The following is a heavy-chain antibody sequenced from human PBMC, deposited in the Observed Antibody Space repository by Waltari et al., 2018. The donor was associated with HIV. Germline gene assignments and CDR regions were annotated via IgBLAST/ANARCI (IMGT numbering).Heavy chain of an antibody. Sequence: QVQLVESGGGVVQPGRSLRLSCAASGFTFSSYGMHWVRQAPGKGLEWVAVISYDGSNKFYTDSVKGRFTISSDNSKNTLYLQMNSLRAEYTAVYYCAKTGYGDYGRDDWGQGTLVTVSS. D-gene: IGHD4-17*01. J-gene: IGHJ4*02. V-gene: IGHV3-30*18. CDR2: ISYDGSNK. CDR3: AKTGYGDYGRDD. CDR1: GFTFSSYG.